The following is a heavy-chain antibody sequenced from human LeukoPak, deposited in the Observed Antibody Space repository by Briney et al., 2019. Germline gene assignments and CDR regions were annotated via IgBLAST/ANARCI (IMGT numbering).Heavy chain of an antibody. CDR2: IIPIFGTV. J-gene: IGHJ6*03. D-gene: IGHD3-3*01. Sequence: ASVKVSCKASGGTFSSYAISWVRQAPGQGLEWMGGIIPIFGTVNYAQKFQGRVTITTDESTSTAHMELSSLRSEDTAVYYCARGGPGGVGPHYYYMDVWGKGTTVTVSS. CDR1: GGTFSSYA. V-gene: IGHV1-69*05. CDR3: ARGGPGGVGPHYYYMDV.